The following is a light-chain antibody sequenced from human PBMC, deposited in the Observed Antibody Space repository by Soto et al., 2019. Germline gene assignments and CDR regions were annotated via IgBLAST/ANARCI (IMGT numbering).Light chain of an antibody. CDR3: QQYSSWYT. V-gene: IGKV3D-15*01. CDR2: GAS. CDR1: QTIRDNY. Sequence: VVMTQSPATLSVSPGKRVTLSCRASQTIRDNYLAWYQQKPGQAPGLLIFGASARATGIPDRFSGSGSGTDFTLTISSLQSGDLAVYYCQQYSSWYTFGQGTKLEIK. J-gene: IGKJ2*01.